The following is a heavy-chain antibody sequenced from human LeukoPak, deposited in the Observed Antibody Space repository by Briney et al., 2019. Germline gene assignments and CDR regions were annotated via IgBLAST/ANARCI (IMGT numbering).Heavy chain of an antibody. J-gene: IGHJ4*02. V-gene: IGHV4-4*07. CDR1: GGSISSYY. Sequence: SETLSLTCTVSGGSISSYYWSWIRQPAGKGLEWIGRIYTGGSTNYNPSLKSRITMSVDTSKNQFSLKLSSVTAADTAVYYCARGSSGRGGSHFDYWGQGTLVTVSS. CDR2: IYTGGST. CDR3: ARGSSGRGGSHFDY. D-gene: IGHD3-10*01.